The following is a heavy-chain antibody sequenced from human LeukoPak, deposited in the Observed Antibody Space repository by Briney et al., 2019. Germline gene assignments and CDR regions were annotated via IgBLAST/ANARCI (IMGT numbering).Heavy chain of an antibody. CDR2: IYHTGST. J-gene: IGHJ4*02. CDR3: ARAERWLQCWDY. Sequence: ASQTLSLTCAVSGGSISSGGYSWSWIRQPPGKGLEWIGYIYHTGSTYYNPSLKSRVTISVDTSKNQFSLKLSSVTAADTAVYYCARAERWLQCWDYWGQGTLVTVSS. V-gene: IGHV4-30-2*01. CDR1: GGSISSGGYS. D-gene: IGHD5-24*01.